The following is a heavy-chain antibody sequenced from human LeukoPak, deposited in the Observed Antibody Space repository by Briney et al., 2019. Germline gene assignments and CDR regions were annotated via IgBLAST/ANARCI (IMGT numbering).Heavy chain of an antibody. CDR3: ASRTTSAPFAS. D-gene: IGHD1-1*01. V-gene: IGHV3-30*03. CDR2: ISYDGSNK. CDR1: GFTFSSYG. J-gene: IGHJ4*02. Sequence: QAGGSLRLSCAASGFTFSSYGMHWVRQAPGKGLEWVAVISYDGSNKYYADSVKGRFTISRDNSKNTLYLQMNSLRAEDTAVYYCASRTTSAPFASWGQGALVTVSS.